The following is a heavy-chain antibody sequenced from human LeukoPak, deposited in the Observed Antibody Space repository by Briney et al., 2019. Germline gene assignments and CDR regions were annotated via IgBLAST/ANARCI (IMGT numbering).Heavy chain of an antibody. D-gene: IGHD3-10*01. CDR1: GFTVSSYE. Sequence: GGSLRLSCAASGFTVSSYEINWVRQAPGKGLEWVSYVSSSGSTIYYADSVKGRFTISRDNSKNTLYLQMNSLRAEDTAVYYCANPGSYDYWGQGTLVTVSS. V-gene: IGHV3-48*03. CDR3: ANPGSYDY. J-gene: IGHJ4*02. CDR2: VSSSGSTI.